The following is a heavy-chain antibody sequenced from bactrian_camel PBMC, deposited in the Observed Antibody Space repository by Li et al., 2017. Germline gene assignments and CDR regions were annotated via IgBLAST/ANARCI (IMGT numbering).Heavy chain of an antibody. J-gene: IGHJ4*01. CDR1: GYTYSSYC. D-gene: IGHD5*01. CDR3: AADRFLGDKGGCPPPVVGDNF. V-gene: IGHV3S44*01. CDR2: IGGGKSLT. Sequence: DVQLVESGGGSVQAGGSLRLSCAASGYTYSSYCMGWFRQAPGKEREGVATIGGGKSLTLVAASVKGRFTISRDAAANTLNLQMNDLKPEDTAMYYCAADRFLGDKGGCPPPVVGDNFWGQGTQVTVS.